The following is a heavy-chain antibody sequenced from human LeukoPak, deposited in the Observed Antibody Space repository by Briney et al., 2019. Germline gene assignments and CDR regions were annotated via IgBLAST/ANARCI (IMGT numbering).Heavy chain of an antibody. Sequence: GESLKISCEGSGYSFTNYCTAWWVQMPGRGREGIGIIFPSDSDTRYSPSFKGQVTISAEKPTNTAYLQWSSREASDIALYYCARHAGSGRKDGYNRWGQGTLVTVSS. CDR2: IFPSDSDT. CDR1: GYSFTNYC. CDR3: ARHAGSGRKDGYNR. J-gene: IGHJ4*02. D-gene: IGHD5-24*01. V-gene: IGHV5-51*01.